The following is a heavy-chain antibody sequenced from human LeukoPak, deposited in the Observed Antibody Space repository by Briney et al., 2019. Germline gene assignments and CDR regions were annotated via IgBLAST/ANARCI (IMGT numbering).Heavy chain of an antibody. V-gene: IGHV4-61*02. CDR1: GGSISSGSYY. D-gene: IGHD3-3*01. Sequence: PSQTLSLTCTVSGGSISSGSYYWSWIRQPAGKGLEWIGRIHTSGSTNYNPSLKSRVTISVDTSKNQFSLKLSSVTAADTAVYYCAREFTIFGAFDIWGQGTMVTVSS. J-gene: IGHJ3*02. CDR2: IHTSGST. CDR3: AREFTIFGAFDI.